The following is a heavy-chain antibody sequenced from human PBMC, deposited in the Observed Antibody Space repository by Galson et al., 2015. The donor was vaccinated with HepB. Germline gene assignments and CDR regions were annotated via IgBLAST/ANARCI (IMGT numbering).Heavy chain of an antibody. D-gene: IGHD3-10*01. J-gene: IGHJ4*02. V-gene: IGHV3-21*01. CDR1: GFTFRSYS. Sequence: SLRLSCAASGFTFRSYSMNWVRQAPGKGLERVSSISPNDDYIYYAETLRGRFSISRDNARNSLYLQMNSLRAEDTAVYYCARGGLQKQRNDYFDFWGRGTLVTVSS. CDR2: ISPNDDYI. CDR3: ARGGLQKQRNDYFDF.